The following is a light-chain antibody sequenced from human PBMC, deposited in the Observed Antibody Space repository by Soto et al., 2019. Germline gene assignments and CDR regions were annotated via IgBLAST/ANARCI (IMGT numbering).Light chain of an antibody. V-gene: IGLV2-14*01. CDR2: EVS. J-gene: IGLJ1*01. Sequence: QSALTQPASVSGSPGQSITISCTGTSSDVGGYNYVSWYQQHPGKAPKLMIYEVSNRPSGVSNRFSGSKSGNTASLTISGLQAEDKADYYCNSYTSSSTYVFGTGTRSPS. CDR1: SSDVGGYNY. CDR3: NSYTSSSTYV.